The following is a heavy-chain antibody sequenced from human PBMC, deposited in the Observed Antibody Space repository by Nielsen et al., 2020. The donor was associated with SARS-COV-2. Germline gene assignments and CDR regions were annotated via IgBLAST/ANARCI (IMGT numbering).Heavy chain of an antibody. CDR3: ARDRSITSRHYSYYYLMDV. CDR2: INPDNGDT. D-gene: IGHD2-21*01. V-gene: IGHV1-3*01. CDR1: GYTFIYYG. Sequence: ASVKVSCKASGYTFIYYGLHWVRQAPGQGLEWVGWINPDNGDTKYSQNFQDRVSITRDTSATTAYMELSGLRSEDTAEYYCARDRSITSRHYSYYYLMDVWGQGTTVTVSS. J-gene: IGHJ6*02.